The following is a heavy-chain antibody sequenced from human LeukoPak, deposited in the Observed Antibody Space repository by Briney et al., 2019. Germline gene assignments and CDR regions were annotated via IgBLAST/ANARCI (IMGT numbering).Heavy chain of an antibody. CDR2: IYYSGSA. Sequence: SETLSLTCTVSGDSFISYFWSWLRQPPGKGLEWIGYIYYSGSASYNPSLKRRVTISVDSSKNQFSLKLSSVTAADTAVYYCARGYYDSSGYWLSYFDYWGQGTLVTVSS. D-gene: IGHD3-22*01. V-gene: IGHV4-59*01. J-gene: IGHJ4*02. CDR1: GDSFISYF. CDR3: ARGYYDSSGYWLSYFDY.